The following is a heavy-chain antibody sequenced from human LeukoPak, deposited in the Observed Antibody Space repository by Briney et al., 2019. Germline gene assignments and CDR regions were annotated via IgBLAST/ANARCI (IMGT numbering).Heavy chain of an antibody. V-gene: IGHV4-59*01. Sequence: PSETLSLTCTVSGGSISSYYWSWIRQPPGKGLEWIGYIYYSGSTNYNPSLKSRVTISVDTSKNQFSLKLSSVTAADTAVYYCARVSRLGRNTAGVDYWGQGTLVTVSS. D-gene: IGHD3-16*02. J-gene: IGHJ4*02. CDR2: IYYSGST. CDR3: ARVSRLGRNTAGVDY. CDR1: GGSISSYY.